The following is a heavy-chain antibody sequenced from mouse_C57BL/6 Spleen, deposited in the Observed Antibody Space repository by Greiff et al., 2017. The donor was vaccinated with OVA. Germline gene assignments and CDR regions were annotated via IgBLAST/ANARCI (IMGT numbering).Heavy chain of an antibody. CDR1: GYTFTDYY. CDR3: ARSGSSYYYAMDY. D-gene: IGHD1-1*01. Sequence: VQLQQSGAELVRPGASVKLSCKASGYTFTDYYINWVKQRPGQGLEWIARIYPGSGNTYYNEKFKGKATLTAEKSSSTAYMQLSSLTSEDSAVYFCARSGSSYYYAMDYWGQGTSVTVSS. V-gene: IGHV1-76*01. J-gene: IGHJ4*01. CDR2: IYPGSGNT.